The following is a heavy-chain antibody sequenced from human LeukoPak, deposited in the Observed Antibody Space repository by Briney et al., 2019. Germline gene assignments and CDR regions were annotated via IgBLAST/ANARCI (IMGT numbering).Heavy chain of an antibody. V-gene: IGHV4-34*01. Sequence: SETLSLTCVVYGGSFSGHYWSWIRQPPGKGLEWIGEINHSGSVNYNPSLKSRVTVSADASKNQFSLKLNSVTAADTAVYYCAFTTGTYYLDFWGQGTPVTVSS. CDR2: INHSGSV. CDR1: GGSFSGHY. D-gene: IGHD1-26*01. CDR3: AFTTGTYYLDF. J-gene: IGHJ4*02.